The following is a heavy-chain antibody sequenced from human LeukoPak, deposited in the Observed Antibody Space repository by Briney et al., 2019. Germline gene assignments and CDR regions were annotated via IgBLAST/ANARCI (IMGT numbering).Heavy chain of an antibody. CDR1: GGSFSGYY. CDR3: ARDQGGGSSCYDY. Sequence: SETLSLTCAVYGGSFSGYYWSWIRQPPGRALEWIGEINHSGSTNYNPSLKSRVTISVDTSKNQFSLKLSSVTAADTAVYYCARDQGGGSSCYDYWGQGILVTVSS. J-gene: IGHJ4*02. CDR2: INHSGST. D-gene: IGHD6-13*01. V-gene: IGHV4-34*01.